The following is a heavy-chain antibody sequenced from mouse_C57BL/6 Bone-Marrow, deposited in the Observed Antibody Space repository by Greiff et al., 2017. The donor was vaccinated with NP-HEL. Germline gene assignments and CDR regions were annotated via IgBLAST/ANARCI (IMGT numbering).Heavy chain of an antibody. Sequence: EVQLVESGGGLVKPGGSLKLSCAASGFTFSSYAMSWVRQTPEKRLEWVATISDGGSYTYYPDNVKGRFTISRDNAKNNLYLQMSHLKSEDTAMYYCAREEDYGNYGAYWGQGTLVTVSA. D-gene: IGHD2-1*01. V-gene: IGHV5-4*01. J-gene: IGHJ3*01. CDR2: ISDGGSYT. CDR3: AREEDYGNYGAY. CDR1: GFTFSSYA.